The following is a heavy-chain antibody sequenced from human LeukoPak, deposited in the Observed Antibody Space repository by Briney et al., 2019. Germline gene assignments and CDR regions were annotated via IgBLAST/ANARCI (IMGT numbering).Heavy chain of an antibody. J-gene: IGHJ5*02. Sequence: GGSLRLSCAASGFTFSSYAMHWVRQAPGKGLEWVAVISYDGSNKYYADSVKGRFTISRDNAKNTLYLQMNSLRAEDTAVYYCAKAPPYSSGWLNCFDPWGQGTLVTVSS. CDR3: AKAPPYSSGWLNCFDP. D-gene: IGHD6-19*01. CDR2: ISYDGSNK. V-gene: IGHV3-30-3*01. CDR1: GFTFSSYA.